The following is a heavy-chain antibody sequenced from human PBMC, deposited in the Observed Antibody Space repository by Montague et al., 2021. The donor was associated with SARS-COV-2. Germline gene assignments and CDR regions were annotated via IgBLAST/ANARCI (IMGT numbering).Heavy chain of an antibody. CDR3: ARQGYYDSAGYHWHLDL. V-gene: IGHV4-4*09. J-gene: IGHJ2*01. CDR1: GGSINDHY. Sequence: SETLSLTCTVSGGSINDHYRSWIRQSPGKGLEWIGYSSTNVNANYNPSLKSRVTLSADASRNEFSLKLDSVTAADTAAYFCARQGYYDSAGYHWHLDLWGRGMLVTVSS. CDR2: SSTNVNA. D-gene: IGHD3-22*01.